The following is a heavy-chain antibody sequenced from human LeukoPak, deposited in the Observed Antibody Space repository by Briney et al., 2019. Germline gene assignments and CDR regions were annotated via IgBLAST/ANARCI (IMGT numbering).Heavy chain of an antibody. J-gene: IGHJ4*02. Sequence: SETLSLTCTVSGDSISGYYWTWIRQPPGKGLEWIGYIYYSGSINYNPSPKSRITISVDTSKNQFSLKLSSVTAADTAVYYCARLRGNYFPDYWGQGTLVTVSS. V-gene: IGHV4-59*01. CDR3: ARLRGNYFPDY. CDR2: IYYSGSI. CDR1: GDSISGYY. D-gene: IGHD4-11*01.